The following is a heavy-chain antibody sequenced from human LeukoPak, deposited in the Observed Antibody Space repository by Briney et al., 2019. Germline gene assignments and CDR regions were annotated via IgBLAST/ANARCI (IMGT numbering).Heavy chain of an antibody. V-gene: IGHV1-69*13. CDR1: GGTFSSYA. Sequence: GASVKVSCKASGGTFSSYAISWVRQAPGQGLEWMGGIIPIFGTANYAQKFQGRVTITADESTSTAYMELSSLRSEDTAVYYCAMGGSSSLANWFDPWGQGTLVTVSS. J-gene: IGHJ5*02. CDR2: IIPIFGTA. CDR3: AMGGSSSLANWFDP. D-gene: IGHD6-6*01.